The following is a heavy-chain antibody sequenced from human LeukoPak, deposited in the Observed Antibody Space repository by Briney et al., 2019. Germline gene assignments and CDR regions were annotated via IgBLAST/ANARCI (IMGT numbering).Heavy chain of an antibody. V-gene: IGHV1-2*02. CDR2: INPNSGGT. CDR1: GYTFTGYY. D-gene: IGHD1-26*01. CDR3: ARAEWELLGDANWFDP. J-gene: IGHJ5*02. Sequence: ASVKVSCKASGYTFTGYYMHWVRQAPGQGLEWMGWINPNSGGTNYAQKFQSRVTMTRDTSISTAYMELSRLRSDDTAVYYCARAEWELLGDANWFDPWGQGTLVTVSS.